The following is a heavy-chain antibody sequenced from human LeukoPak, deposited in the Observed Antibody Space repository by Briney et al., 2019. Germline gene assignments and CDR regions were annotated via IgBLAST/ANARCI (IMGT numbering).Heavy chain of an antibody. V-gene: IGHV1-2*02. J-gene: IGHJ3*02. D-gene: IGHD3-16*01. CDR3: ARDGGYPLWDNDAFDI. Sequence: ASVKVSCKASGYTFTGYYMHWVRQAPGQGLEWMGWINPNSGGTNYAQKFQGRVTMTRDTSISTAYMELSRLRSDDTAVYYCARDGGYPLWDNDAFDIWGQGTMVTVSS. CDR2: INPNSGGT. CDR1: GYTFTGYY.